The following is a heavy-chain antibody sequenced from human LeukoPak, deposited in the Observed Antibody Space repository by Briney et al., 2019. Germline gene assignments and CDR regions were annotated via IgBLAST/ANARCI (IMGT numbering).Heavy chain of an antibody. CDR3: ARDSLNYYGGNSEDGSDY. CDR2: IYYSGST. J-gene: IGHJ4*02. Sequence: SETLSLTCTVSGGSISSYYWGWIRQPPGKGLEWIGSIYYSGSTYYNPSLKSRVTISVDTSKNQFSLKLSSVTAADTAVYYCARDSLNYYGGNSEDGSDYWGQGTLVTVSS. V-gene: IGHV4-39*07. CDR1: GGSISSYY. D-gene: IGHD4-23*01.